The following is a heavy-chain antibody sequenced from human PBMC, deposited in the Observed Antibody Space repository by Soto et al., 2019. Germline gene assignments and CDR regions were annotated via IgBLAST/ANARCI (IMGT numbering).Heavy chain of an antibody. V-gene: IGHV1-18*01. CDR2: ISSYNGNT. Sequence: QVQVVQSGAEVKKPGASVKVSWMASGDTFSGYGFNWVRQAPGQGLEWMGWISSYNGNTNYAQNFQGRVTMTTDTSTSTAYMELRSLRSDDTAVYYCARDPNVYSRSSFGDFWGQGTLVTVSS. CDR3: ARDPNVYSRSSFGDF. D-gene: IGHD6-6*01. CDR1: GDTFSGYG. J-gene: IGHJ4*02.